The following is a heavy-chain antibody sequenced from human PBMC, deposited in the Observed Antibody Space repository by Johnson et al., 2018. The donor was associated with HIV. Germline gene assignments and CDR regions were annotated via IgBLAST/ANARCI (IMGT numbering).Heavy chain of an antibody. V-gene: IGHV3-53*01. CDR2: IGTAGDT. J-gene: IGHJ3*02. D-gene: IGHD6-19*01. CDR3: ARVGRPWLPRDAFDI. Sequence: VQLVESGGGLIQPGGSLRLSCAASGFTVSSNYMSWVRQAPGKGLEWVSAIGTAGDTYYPGSVKGRFTISRENAKNSLYLQMNSLRAEDTAVYYCARVGRPWLPRDAFDIWGQGTMVTVSS. CDR1: GFTVSSNY.